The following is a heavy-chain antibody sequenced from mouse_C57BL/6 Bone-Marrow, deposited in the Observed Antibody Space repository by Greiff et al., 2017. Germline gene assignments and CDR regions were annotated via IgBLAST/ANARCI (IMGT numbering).Heavy chain of an antibody. V-gene: IGHV1-74*01. Sequence: QVQLQQPGAELVKPGASVKVSCKASGYTFTSYWMHWVKQRPGQCLEWIGRIHPSDSDTNYNQKFKGKATLTVDKSSSTAYMQLSSLTSEDSAVYYCAIWASIYYYGSILYYYAMDYWGQGTSVTVSS. J-gene: IGHJ4*01. CDR3: AIWASIYYYGSILYYYAMDY. D-gene: IGHD1-1*01. CDR1: GYTFTSYW. CDR2: IHPSDSDT.